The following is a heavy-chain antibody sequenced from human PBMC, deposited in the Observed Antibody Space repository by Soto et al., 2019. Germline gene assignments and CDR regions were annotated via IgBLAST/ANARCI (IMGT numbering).Heavy chain of an antibody. CDR3: ARHAPSSGSGSPDIDY. V-gene: IGHV4-39*01. Sequence: SETLSLTCTVSGGSISSSSYYWGWIRQPPGKGLEWIGSIYYSGSTYYNPSLKSRVTISVDTSKNQFSLKLSSVTAADTAVYYCARHAPSSGSGSPDIDYWGQGTLVTVPQ. CDR1: GGSISSSSYY. J-gene: IGHJ4*02. CDR2: IYYSGST. D-gene: IGHD3-10*01.